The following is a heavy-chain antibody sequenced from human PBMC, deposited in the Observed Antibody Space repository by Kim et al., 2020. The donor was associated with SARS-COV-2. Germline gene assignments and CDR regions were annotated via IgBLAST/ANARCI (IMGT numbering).Heavy chain of an antibody. V-gene: IGHV3-15*01. CDR3: YTVSMR. D-gene: IGHD2-2*01. Sequence: GGSLRLSCTVSGIPFTNAWFNWVRQAPGKGLEWVGHIKSKSDGGTADLAAPVKGRFAISRDDSKNRLYLLMNSLRTNDPALYYCYTVSMRWAQGTLVTVS. J-gene: IGHJ4*02. CDR2: IKSKSDGGTA. CDR1: GIPFTNAW.